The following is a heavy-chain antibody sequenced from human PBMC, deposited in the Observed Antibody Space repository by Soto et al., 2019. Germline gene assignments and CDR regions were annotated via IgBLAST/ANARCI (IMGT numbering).Heavy chain of an antibody. J-gene: IGHJ4*02. CDR1: GGSLVSFA. D-gene: IGHD2-8*01. V-gene: IGHV1-69*05. CDR2: IIPFFGKT. Sequence: ASVKVSCKASGGSLVSFAIIWVRQAPGQGLEWMGGIIPFFGKTDYAERFQGRLTLTTDASTSTTSMELGSLRSEDTALYYCARDGVVLNEDGFDYWGQGTLVTVSS. CDR3: ARDGVVLNEDGFDY.